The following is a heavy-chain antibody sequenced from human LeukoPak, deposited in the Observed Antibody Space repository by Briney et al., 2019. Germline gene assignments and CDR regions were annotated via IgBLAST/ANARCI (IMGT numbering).Heavy chain of an antibody. V-gene: IGHV1-69*01. J-gene: IGHJ6*04. Sequence: ASVKVSCKASGGTFSSYAISWVRQAPGQGLEWMGGIIPIFGTANYAQKFQGRVTITADESTSTACMELSSLRSEDTAVYYCARDSLGELLEPPYYYYGMDVWGKGTTVTVSS. CDR2: IIPIFGTA. D-gene: IGHD3-10*01. CDR3: ARDSLGELLEPPYYYYGMDV. CDR1: GGTFSSYA.